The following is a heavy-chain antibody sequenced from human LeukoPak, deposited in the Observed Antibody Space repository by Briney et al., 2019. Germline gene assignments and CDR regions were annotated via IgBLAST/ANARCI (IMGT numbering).Heavy chain of an antibody. CDR1: GFTFSNYG. Sequence: GGSLRLSCAASGFTFSNYGMHWVRQAPGRGLEWVAFIWYDGSNKYYADSVKGRFTISRDNSKNTLYLQMNSLRAEDTAVYYCAKALTAWGQGTLVTVSS. J-gene: IGHJ5*02. V-gene: IGHV3-30*02. CDR2: IWYDGSNK. CDR3: AKALTA. D-gene: IGHD2-8*02.